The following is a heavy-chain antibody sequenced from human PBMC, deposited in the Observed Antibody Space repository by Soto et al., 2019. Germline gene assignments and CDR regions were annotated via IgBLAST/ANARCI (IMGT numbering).Heavy chain of an antibody. CDR3: ARDMYSSDYFVKWFEP. D-gene: IGHD6-19*01. CDR1: GFSFSSYA. J-gene: IGHJ5*02. CDR2: ISHDGINK. Sequence: QVRLVESGGGVVQPGRSLRLSCTASGFSFSSYAMYWFRQPPGKGREGGAVISHDGINKHYADSVKGRVTVSRDNSNHSLDLQLNSLRGEDTAMYYCARDMYSSDYFVKWFEPWGQGTLVTVSS. V-gene: IGHV3-30-3*01.